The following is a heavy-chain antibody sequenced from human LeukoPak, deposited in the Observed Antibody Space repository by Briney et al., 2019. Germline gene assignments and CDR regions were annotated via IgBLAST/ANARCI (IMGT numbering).Heavy chain of an antibody. CDR1: GFSLSTSGVG. CDR2: IYWDDDK. J-gene: IGHJ5*02. CDR3: AHRPAAADNNWFDP. Sequence: SGPTLVKPTQTLMLTCTFSGFSLSTSGVGVGWIRQPPGKALERLALIYWDDDKRYSPSLKSRLTITKDTSKNQVVPTMTNMDPVDTATYYCAHRPAAADNNWFDPWGQGTLVTVSS. D-gene: IGHD6-13*01. V-gene: IGHV2-5*02.